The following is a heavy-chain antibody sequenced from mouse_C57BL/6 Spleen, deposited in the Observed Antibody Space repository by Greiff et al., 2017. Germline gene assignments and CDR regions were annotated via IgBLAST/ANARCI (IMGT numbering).Heavy chain of an antibody. D-gene: IGHD2-4*01. CDR1: GYTFTDYN. J-gene: IGHJ1*03. CDR3: ARGIYYDYGYWYFDV. Sequence: EVQLQQSGPELVKPGASVKIPCKASGYTFTDYNMDWVKQSHGKSLEWIGDINPNNGGTIYNQKFKGKATLTVDKSSSTAYMELRSLTSDDTAVYYCARGIYYDYGYWYFDVWGTGTTVTVSS. V-gene: IGHV1-18*01. CDR2: INPNNGGT.